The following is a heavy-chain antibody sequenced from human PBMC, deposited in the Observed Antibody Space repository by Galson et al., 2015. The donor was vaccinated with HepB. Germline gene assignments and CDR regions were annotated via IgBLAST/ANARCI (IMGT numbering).Heavy chain of an antibody. CDR1: GYIFTNYW. V-gene: IGHV5-10-1*01. D-gene: IGHD5-18*01. CDR3: ARRRGYNSGLSFDY. CDR2: IDPSDSYT. Sequence: QSGAEVKKPGESLRISCKGSGYIFTNYWIIWVRQMPGKGLEWMGKIDPSDSYTKYSPSFHGHVTISADRSINTAYLQWGSLKASDTAMYYCARRRGYNSGLSFDYWGQGTLVTVSS. J-gene: IGHJ4*02.